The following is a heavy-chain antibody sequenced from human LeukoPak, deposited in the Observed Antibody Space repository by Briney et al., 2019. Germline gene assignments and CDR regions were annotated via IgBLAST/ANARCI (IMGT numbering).Heavy chain of an antibody. CDR3: ARERVTTRGDALDL. Sequence: GGSLRLSCAASGFSFSSYETNWVRQAPGKGLEWISYTRSSGSTEYADSVKGRFTISRDNAKNSLFLQMNSLRARDTAIYYCARERVTTRGDALDLWGQGTRVTVSS. V-gene: IGHV3-48*03. CDR1: GFSFSSYE. J-gene: IGHJ3*01. CDR2: TRSSGST. D-gene: IGHD4-17*01.